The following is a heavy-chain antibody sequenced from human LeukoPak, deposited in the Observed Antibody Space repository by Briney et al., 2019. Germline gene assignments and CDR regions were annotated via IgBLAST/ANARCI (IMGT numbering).Heavy chain of an antibody. D-gene: IGHD6-19*01. CDR3: ARLGGGSGWLHFDY. CDR2: IYHSGST. Sequence: PSETLSLTCAVSGYSISSGYYWGWIRQPPGKGLEWIGSIYHSGSTYYNPSLKSRVTISVDTSKNQFSLKLSSVTAADTAMYYCARLGGGSGWLHFDYWGQGTLVTVSS. CDR1: GYSISSGYY. V-gene: IGHV4-38-2*01. J-gene: IGHJ4*02.